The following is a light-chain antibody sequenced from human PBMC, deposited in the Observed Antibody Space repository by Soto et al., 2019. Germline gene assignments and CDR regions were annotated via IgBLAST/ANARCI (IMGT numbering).Light chain of an antibody. Sequence: DIQMTQSPSSLSASVGDRVTITCRASRGISNDLAWYQQKPGKVPKLLIYTASTLQSGVPSRFSGSGSGTDFTLTISSLQPEDVATYYCQKYNRAPFTFGGGTKVEIK. V-gene: IGKV1-27*01. CDR2: TAS. CDR3: QKYNRAPFT. J-gene: IGKJ4*01. CDR1: RGISND.